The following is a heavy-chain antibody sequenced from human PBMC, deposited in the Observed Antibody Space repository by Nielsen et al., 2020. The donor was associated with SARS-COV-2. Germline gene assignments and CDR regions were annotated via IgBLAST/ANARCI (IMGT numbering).Heavy chain of an antibody. Sequence: SETLSLTCAVSSGSISSSPYYWVWIRQPPGKGLEWIGTIYYSGSTYYNPSLKSRLSIYVDTSKNQFSLKLSSVTAADTAVYYCARHMSSSWYSGFDYWGQGTLVTVSS. V-gene: IGHV4-39*01. CDR3: ARHMSSSWYSGFDY. CDR1: SGSISSSPYY. J-gene: IGHJ4*02. D-gene: IGHD6-13*01. CDR2: IYYSGST.